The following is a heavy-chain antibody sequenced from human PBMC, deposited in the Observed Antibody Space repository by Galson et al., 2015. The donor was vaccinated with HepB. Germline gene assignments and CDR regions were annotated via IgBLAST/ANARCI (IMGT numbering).Heavy chain of an antibody. D-gene: IGHD2/OR15-2a*01. J-gene: IGHJ4*02. CDR1: GYTLTTYG. Sequence: SVKVPCKASGYTLTTYGISWVRQAPGQGLEWMGWISTYNDNTNFAQRFQGRVAMTTDTSTNTVYMDLRTLTSDDTAVYYCATARYSNSPPEFWCQGTLVTVSS. CDR2: ISTYNDNT. CDR3: ATARYSNSPPEF. V-gene: IGHV1-18*01.